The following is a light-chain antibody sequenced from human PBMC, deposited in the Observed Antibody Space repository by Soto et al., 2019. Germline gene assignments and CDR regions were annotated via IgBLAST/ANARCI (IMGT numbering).Light chain of an antibody. CDR1: QSISGW. Sequence: DIQMTQSPSTLSASVGDGVAITCRASQSISGWLAWYQQKPGKAPQLLIYKASNLESGVPSRFSGRGSGTKFTLTISSLQPDDFATSYCQQYNSYSLTFGGGTKVEIK. CDR2: KAS. V-gene: IGKV1-5*03. CDR3: QQYNSYSLT. J-gene: IGKJ4*01.